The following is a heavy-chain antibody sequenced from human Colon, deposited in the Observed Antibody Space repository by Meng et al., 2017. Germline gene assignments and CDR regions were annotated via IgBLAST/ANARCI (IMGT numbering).Heavy chain of an antibody. CDR2: IYSSGST. D-gene: IGHD6-19*01. CDR3: AREGPIAVAGYDY. CDR1: GVSVKSGIYY. Sequence: GQLREPGPGLVRLSETLSLPCNVSGVSVKSGIYYWNWIRQPPGKTLEWIGYIYSSGSTTYNPSLKSRVTISLDTPKNQFSLKLTSVTAADTAVYYCAREGPIAVAGYDYWGQGTLVTVSS. V-gene: IGHV4-61*01. J-gene: IGHJ4*02.